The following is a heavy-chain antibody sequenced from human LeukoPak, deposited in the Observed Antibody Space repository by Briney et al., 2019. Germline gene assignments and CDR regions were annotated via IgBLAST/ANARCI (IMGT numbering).Heavy chain of an antibody. CDR3: ARGFDIVVVPAAEPKYYFDY. Sequence: SETLSLTCAVYGGSFSGYYWSWIRQPPGKGLEWIGEINHSGSTNYNPSLKSRVTISVDTSKNQFSLKLSSVTAADTAVYYCARGFDIVVVPAAEPKYYFDYWGQGTLVTVSS. J-gene: IGHJ4*02. V-gene: IGHV4-34*01. CDR1: GGSFSGYY. CDR2: INHSGST. D-gene: IGHD2-2*01.